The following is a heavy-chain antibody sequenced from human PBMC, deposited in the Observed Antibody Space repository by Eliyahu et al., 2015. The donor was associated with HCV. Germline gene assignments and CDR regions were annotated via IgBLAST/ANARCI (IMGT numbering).Heavy chain of an antibody. CDR1: GXRVSXNXXA. D-gene: IGHD7-27*01. Sequence: QVQLQQSGPGLVKPSQTLSLTXAISGXRVSXNXXAWNXXRQXPSRGLEWLGRTYYRSKWYNDYAVSVKSRITINPDTSKNQFSLQLNSVTPEDTAVYYCARDQVPGDAFDIWGQGTMVTVSS. V-gene: IGHV6-1*01. J-gene: IGHJ3*02. CDR3: ARDQVPGDAFDI. CDR2: TYYRSKWYN.